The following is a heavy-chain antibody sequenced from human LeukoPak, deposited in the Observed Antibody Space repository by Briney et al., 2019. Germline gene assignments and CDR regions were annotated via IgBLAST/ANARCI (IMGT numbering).Heavy chain of an antibody. V-gene: IGHV3-74*01. Sequence: GGSLRLSCAASGFSFSTFWMHLVRQVPGKGLVWVSRVNPDGSSTSYADSVKGRFTISKDNAKNTVYLQMNSLRDEDTAVYYCVSDSESRSGGDYWGRGTLVTVSS. D-gene: IGHD1-26*01. CDR1: GFSFSTFW. CDR3: VSDSESRSGGDY. CDR2: VNPDGSST. J-gene: IGHJ4*02.